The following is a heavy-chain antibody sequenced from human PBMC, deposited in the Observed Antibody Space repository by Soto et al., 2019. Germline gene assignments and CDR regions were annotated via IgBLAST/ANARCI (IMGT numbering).Heavy chain of an antibody. J-gene: IGHJ1*01. CDR3: AAPPRY. Sequence: QVQLQESGPGLVKPSETLSLTCTVSGGCISSYYWNWIRQPPGKGLEWIGYMHDSGSTSYNPSLKSRVTISVDASRNQLSLKLISVTAADTAVYYCAAPPRYWGQGILVTVSS. D-gene: IGHD6-6*01. CDR1: GGCISSYY. V-gene: IGHV4-59*01. CDR2: MHDSGST.